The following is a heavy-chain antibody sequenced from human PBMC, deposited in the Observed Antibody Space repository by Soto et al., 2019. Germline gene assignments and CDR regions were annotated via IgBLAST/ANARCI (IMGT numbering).Heavy chain of an antibody. D-gene: IGHD1-26*01. CDR3: TSAQWERLFVY. V-gene: IGHV1-2*02. CDR2: INPNSGGK. Sequence: ASVKVSCKASGYTFTGYYMHWVRQAPGQGLEWMGWINPNSGGKNYAQKWQGRVTMTRDTSISTAYMELSRLRSDDTAVYFCTSAQWERLFVYWGQGTLVTVSS. CDR1: GYTFTGYY. J-gene: IGHJ4*02.